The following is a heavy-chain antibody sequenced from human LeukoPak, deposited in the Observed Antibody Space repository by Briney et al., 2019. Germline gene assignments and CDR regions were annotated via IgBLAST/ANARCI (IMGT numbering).Heavy chain of an antibody. Sequence: KPGGSLRLSCAASGFTFSSYSMYWVRQAPGKGLEWVSSISSSSSYIYYADSVKGRFTISRDNAKNSLYLQMNSLRAEDTAVYYCARDPRSSGLSPQDDYWGQGTLVTVSS. D-gene: IGHD6-19*01. V-gene: IGHV3-21*01. CDR3: ARDPRSSGLSPQDDY. CDR2: ISSSSSYI. CDR1: GFTFSSYS. J-gene: IGHJ4*02.